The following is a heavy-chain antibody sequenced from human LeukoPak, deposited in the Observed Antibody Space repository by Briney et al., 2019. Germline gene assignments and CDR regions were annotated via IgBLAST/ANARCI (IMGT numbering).Heavy chain of an antibody. CDR1: GFTFSSYD. CDR2: IGTGGDT. V-gene: IGHV3-13*01. Sequence: GGSLRLSCAASGFTFSSYDMHWVRQATGKRLEWVSAIGTGGDTYYPGSVKGRFTISRENAKNSLYLQMNSLRAGDTAVYYCARAEGFGYFDLWGRGTLVTVSS. D-gene: IGHD2-15*01. J-gene: IGHJ2*01. CDR3: ARAEGFGYFDL.